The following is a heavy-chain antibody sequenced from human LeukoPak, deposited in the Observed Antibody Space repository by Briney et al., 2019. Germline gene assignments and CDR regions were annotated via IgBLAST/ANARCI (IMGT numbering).Heavy chain of an antibody. V-gene: IGHV3-43D*03. CDR2: ISWDGGGT. Sequence: GGSLRLSCAASGFTFSSYWMHWVRQAPGKGLEWVSLISWDGGGTYYADSVKGRFSISRDNSKNSLYLQMNSLRAEDTALYYCAKDMAAYYYASGNIDYWGQGTLVTVSS. D-gene: IGHD3-10*01. CDR1: GFTFSSYW. J-gene: IGHJ4*02. CDR3: AKDMAAYYYASGNIDY.